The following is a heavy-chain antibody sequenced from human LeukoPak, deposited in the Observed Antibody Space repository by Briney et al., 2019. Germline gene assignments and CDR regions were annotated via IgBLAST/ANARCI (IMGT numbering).Heavy chain of an antibody. Sequence: LWASVKVSCKASGYTFTGYYMHWVRQAPGQGLEWMGWINPNSGGTNYAQKFQGRVTMTRDTSISTAYMELSRLRSDDRAVYYCARVGATGTTSPFDYWGQGTLVTVSS. V-gene: IGHV1-2*02. J-gene: IGHJ4*02. D-gene: IGHD1-1*01. CDR2: INPNSGGT. CDR1: GYTFTGYY. CDR3: ARVGATGTTSPFDY.